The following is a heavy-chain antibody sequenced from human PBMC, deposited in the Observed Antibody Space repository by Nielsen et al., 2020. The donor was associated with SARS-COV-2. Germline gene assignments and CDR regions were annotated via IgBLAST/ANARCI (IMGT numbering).Heavy chain of an antibody. CDR3: ARGGTYYYDSSGIERFDP. V-gene: IGHV3-21*01. Sequence: GKSLKISCAASGFTFSSYSMNWVRQAPGKGLEWVSSISSSSSYIYYADSVKGRFTISRDNAKNSLYLQMNSLRAEDTAVYYCARGGTYYYDSSGIERFDPWGQGTLVTVSS. J-gene: IGHJ5*02. CDR1: GFTFSSYS. CDR2: ISSSSSYI. D-gene: IGHD3-22*01.